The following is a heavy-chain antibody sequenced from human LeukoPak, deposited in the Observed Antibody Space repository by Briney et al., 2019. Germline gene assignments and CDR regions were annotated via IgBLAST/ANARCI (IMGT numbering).Heavy chain of an antibody. Sequence: GASVKVSCKASGYTFTGYYMHWVRQAPGQGLEWMGWINPNSGGTNYAQKFQGRVTMTRGTSISTGYMELSRLRSDDTAVYYCARAFGVVTYYYYMDVWGKGTTVTVSS. D-gene: IGHD3-3*01. CDR2: INPNSGGT. CDR3: ARAFGVVTYYYYMDV. V-gene: IGHV1-2*02. J-gene: IGHJ6*03. CDR1: GYTFTGYY.